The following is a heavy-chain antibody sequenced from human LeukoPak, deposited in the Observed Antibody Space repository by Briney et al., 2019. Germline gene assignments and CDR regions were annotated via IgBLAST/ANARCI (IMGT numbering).Heavy chain of an antibody. D-gene: IGHD6-19*01. CDR2: IYYSGST. V-gene: IGHV4-59*01. J-gene: IGHJ4*02. CDR3: ARDRLSSGWYSGFDY. CDR1: GGSISSYY. Sequence: SETLSLTCTVSGGSISSYYWSWIRQPPGKGLEWIGYIYYSGSTNYNPSLKSRVTLSVDTSKNQFSLKLSSVTAADTAVYYCARDRLSSGWYSGFDYWGQGTLVTVSS.